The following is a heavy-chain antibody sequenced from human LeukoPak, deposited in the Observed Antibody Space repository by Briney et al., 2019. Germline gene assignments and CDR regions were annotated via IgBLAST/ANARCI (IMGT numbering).Heavy chain of an antibody. J-gene: IGHJ4*02. D-gene: IGHD1-26*01. Sequence: SETLSLTCTVSGGSISTYYWSWIAQPPGKGLEWIGLLYPSGSTNFNPSLKSRVTISVDTSRTQFSLKLSSMTAADTAVYYCAGGHYPLEYWGEGTLVTVSS. CDR3: AGGHYPLEY. V-gene: IGHV4-59*01. CDR2: LYPSGST. CDR1: GGSISTYY.